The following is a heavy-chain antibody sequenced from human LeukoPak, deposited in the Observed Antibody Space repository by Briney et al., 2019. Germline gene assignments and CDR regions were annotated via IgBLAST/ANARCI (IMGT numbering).Heavy chain of an antibody. J-gene: IGHJ2*01. CDR2: INHSGST. CDR1: GGSFSGYY. Sequence: PSETLSLTCAVYGGSFSGYYWSWIRQPPGKGLEWIGEINHSGSTNYNPSLKSRVTISVDTSKNQFSLKLSSVTAADTAVYYCARDRGLQLNWYFDLWGRGTLVTVSS. D-gene: IGHD4-11*01. CDR3: ARDRGLQLNWYFDL. V-gene: IGHV4-34*01.